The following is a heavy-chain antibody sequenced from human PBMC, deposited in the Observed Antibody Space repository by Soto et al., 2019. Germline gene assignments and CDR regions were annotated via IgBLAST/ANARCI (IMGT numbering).Heavy chain of an antibody. CDR1: GGSISSADYY. CDR3: ASIWFGDFDY. CDR2: FHSSGVT. D-gene: IGHD3-10*01. J-gene: IGHJ4*01. Sequence: QVQLQEAGPGLVKPSQTLSLTCSVSGGSISSADYYWSWIRQPPGKGLEWIGSFHSSGVTYKDPYLKSRVTISVDTSKNQISLKLDSVNAADPAVYYCASIWFGDFDYWGHGTLVTVSS. V-gene: IGHV4-30-4*01.